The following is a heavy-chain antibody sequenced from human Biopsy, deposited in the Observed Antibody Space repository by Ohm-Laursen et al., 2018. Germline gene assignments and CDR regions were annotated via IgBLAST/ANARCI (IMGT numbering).Heavy chain of an antibody. CDR3: ARTSIMDV. CDR2: SIPMLGIA. CDR1: GGSSSNSG. Sequence: SVKVSCKASGGSSSNSGITWVRQAPGQGLEWMGRSIPMLGIANYAQKFQDRLAITSDKFTRTAYMELSSLRSEDTAVYYCARTSIMDVWGQGTTVTVSS. J-gene: IGHJ6*02. V-gene: IGHV1-69*04. D-gene: IGHD2/OR15-2a*01.